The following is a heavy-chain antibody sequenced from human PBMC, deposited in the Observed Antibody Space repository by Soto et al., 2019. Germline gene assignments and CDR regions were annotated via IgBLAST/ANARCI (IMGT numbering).Heavy chain of an antibody. D-gene: IGHD6-19*01. V-gene: IGHV3-30-3*01. Sequence: QVQLVESGGGVVQPGRSLRLSCAASGFTFSSYAMHWVRQAPGKGLEWVAVISYDGSNKYYADSVKGRFTISRDNSKNTLYLQMNSLRAEDTAVYYCARVKPIVRSSGWLPDYWGQGTLVTVSS. CDR1: GFTFSSYA. CDR3: ARVKPIVRSSGWLPDY. J-gene: IGHJ4*02. CDR2: ISYDGSNK.